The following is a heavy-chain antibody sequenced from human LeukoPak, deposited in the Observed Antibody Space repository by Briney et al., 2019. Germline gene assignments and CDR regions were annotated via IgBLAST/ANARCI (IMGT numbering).Heavy chain of an antibody. CDR1: GGSFSGYY. CDR2: INHSGST. V-gene: IGHV4-34*01. D-gene: IGHD3-22*01. CDR3: ARVYYDSSGYYYGDAFDI. Sequence: SETLSLTCAVYGGSFSGYYWSWIRQPPGKGLEWIGEINHSGSTNYNPSLKSRVTISVDTSKNQFSLKLSSVTAADTAVYYCARVYYDSSGYYYGDAFDIWGQGTMVTVSS. J-gene: IGHJ3*02.